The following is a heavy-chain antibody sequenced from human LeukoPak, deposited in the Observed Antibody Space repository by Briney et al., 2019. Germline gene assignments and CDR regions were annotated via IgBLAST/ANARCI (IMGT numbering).Heavy chain of an antibody. CDR1: GFTFSNSW. J-gene: IGHJ4*02. CDR3: AKSSGWYDY. CDR2: IRQDGAEK. D-gene: IGHD6-19*01. V-gene: IGHV3-7*01. Sequence: GGSLRLSCAASGFTFSNSWMTWVRQAPGKGLEWVAHIRQDGAEKYYVDSVKGRFTISRDNAKNSLFLQMNSLRADDTAIYYCAKSSGWYDYWGQGTLVTVSS.